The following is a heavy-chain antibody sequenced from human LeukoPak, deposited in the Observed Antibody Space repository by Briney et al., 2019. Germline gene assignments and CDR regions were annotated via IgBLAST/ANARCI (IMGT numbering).Heavy chain of an antibody. J-gene: IGHJ4*02. CDR1: GFTFSNSN. CDR2: ISTTSSTI. CDR3: TRSFAS. Sequence: GGSLRLSCAASGFTFSNSNMNWVRQAPGKGLEWVSHISTTSSTIYYADSVKGRFTISRDNAKNSPYLQMNSLTDEDTAVYYCTRSFASWGQGTLVTVSS. V-gene: IGHV3-48*02.